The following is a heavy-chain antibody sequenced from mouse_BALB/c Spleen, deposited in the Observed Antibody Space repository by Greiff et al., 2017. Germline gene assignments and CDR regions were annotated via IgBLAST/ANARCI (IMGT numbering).Heavy chain of an antibody. CDR2: ISDGGSYT. D-gene: IGHD2-14*01. J-gene: IGHJ3*01. Sequence: EVKLMESGGGLVKPGGSLKLSCAASGFTFSDYYMYWVRQTPEKRLEWVATISDGGSYTYYPDSVKGRFTISRDNAKNNLYLQMSSLKSEDTAMYYCARAYYRYWFAYWGQGTLVTVSA. CDR3: ARAYYRYWFAY. V-gene: IGHV5-4*02. CDR1: GFTFSDYY.